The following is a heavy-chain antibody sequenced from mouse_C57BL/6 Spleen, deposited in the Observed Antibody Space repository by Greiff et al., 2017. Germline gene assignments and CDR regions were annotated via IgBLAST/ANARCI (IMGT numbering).Heavy chain of an antibody. CDR2: IYPGDGDT. D-gene: IGHD2-10*02. CDR1: GYAFSSSW. J-gene: IGHJ4*01. Sequence: QVQLQQSGPELVKPGASVKISCKASGYAFSSSWMNWVKQRPGKGLEWIGRIYPGDGDTNYNGKFKGKATLTADKSSSTAYMQLSSLTSEDSAVYFCGREEEYGNNYYAMDYWGQGTSVTVSS. V-gene: IGHV1-82*01. CDR3: GREEEYGNNYYAMDY.